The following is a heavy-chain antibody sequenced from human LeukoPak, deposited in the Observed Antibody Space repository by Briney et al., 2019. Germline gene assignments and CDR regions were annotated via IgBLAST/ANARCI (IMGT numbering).Heavy chain of an antibody. Sequence: GGSLRLSCAASGFTFSSYGMHWVRQAPGKGLEWVAVISYDGSNKYYADSVKGRFTISRDNSKNTLYLQMNSLRAEDTAAYYCARDRLPYYYYGMDVWGQGTTVTVSS. CDR1: GFTFSSYG. CDR2: ISYDGSNK. V-gene: IGHV3-30*19. CDR3: ARDRLPYYYYGMDV. J-gene: IGHJ6*02. D-gene: IGHD2-15*01.